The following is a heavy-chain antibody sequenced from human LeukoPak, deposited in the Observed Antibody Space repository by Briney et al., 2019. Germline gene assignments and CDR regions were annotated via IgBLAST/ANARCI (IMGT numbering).Heavy chain of an antibody. V-gene: IGHV4-30-4*08. CDR3: ARDRANYPYYFDS. CDR1: GFTVSSNY. CDR2: IYYSGST. Sequence: LRLSRAASGFTVSSNYMSWVRQAPGKGLEWIGYIYYSGSTYYNPSLKSRITISVDTSKNQFSLKLSSVTAADTAVYYCARDRANYPYYFDSWGQGTLVTVSS. J-gene: IGHJ4*02. D-gene: IGHD4-4*01.